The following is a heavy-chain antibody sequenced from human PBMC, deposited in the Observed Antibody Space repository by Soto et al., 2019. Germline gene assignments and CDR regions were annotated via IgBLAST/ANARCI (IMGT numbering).Heavy chain of an antibody. V-gene: IGHV4-39*01. Sequence: LSLTCSASGGSITSSSHFWGWVRQPPGKGLEWIGTIYFTGNTYYTPSLKSRLTMSIDTSKNEFSLRLNSVTAADTAVYYCAGQTFTIAAASYGRSNWFDPWGPGALVTVSS. CDR2: IYFTGNT. CDR3: AGQTFTIAAASYGRSNWFDP. D-gene: IGHD6-25*01. J-gene: IGHJ5*02. CDR1: GGSITSSSHF.